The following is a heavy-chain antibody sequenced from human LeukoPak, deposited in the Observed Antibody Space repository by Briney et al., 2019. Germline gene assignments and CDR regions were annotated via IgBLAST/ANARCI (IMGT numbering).Heavy chain of an antibody. V-gene: IGHV3-48*01. Sequence: GGSLRLSCAASGFTFEDYSMNWVRQAPGKGLEFVSYISSSHIYYADSVKGRFTISRDNAKNSLYLEMNSLRAEDTAVYYCARDHDWGFDYWGQGILVTVSS. J-gene: IGHJ4*02. D-gene: IGHD2-21*01. CDR2: ISSSHI. CDR3: ARDHDWGFDY. CDR1: GFTFEDYS.